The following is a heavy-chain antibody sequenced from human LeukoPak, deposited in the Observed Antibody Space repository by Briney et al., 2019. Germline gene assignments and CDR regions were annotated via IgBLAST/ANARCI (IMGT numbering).Heavy chain of an antibody. D-gene: IGHD6-19*01. Sequence: PSETLSLTCAVSEMSFSAYYWNWIRQSPRKGVEWIGEINYGGSTKYTPSLEGRGTILIDTSKNQFSLKLTSVTAADTAVYYCARGFPPGSGSRGSHAFDVWGQGTMVTVSS. CDR2: INYGGST. CDR1: EMSFSAYY. J-gene: IGHJ3*01. V-gene: IGHV4-34*01. CDR3: ARGFPPGSGSRGSHAFDV.